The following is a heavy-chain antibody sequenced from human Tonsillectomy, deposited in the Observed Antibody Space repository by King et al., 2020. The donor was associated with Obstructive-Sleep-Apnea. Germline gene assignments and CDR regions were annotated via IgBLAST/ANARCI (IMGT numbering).Heavy chain of an antibody. CDR3: ARTLPYDSSGYPFDY. Sequence: VQLQEAGPGLVKPSQTLSLTCTFSGGSISSGGYYWSWIGQHPGKGLEWIGYIDYTGSTDYNPSFKSRVTISVDTSKNQFSLKLSSVTAADTAVYYCARTLPYDSSGYPFDYWGQGTLVTVSS. V-gene: IGHV4-31*03. D-gene: IGHD3-22*01. CDR2: IDYTGST. J-gene: IGHJ4*02. CDR1: GGSISSGGYY.